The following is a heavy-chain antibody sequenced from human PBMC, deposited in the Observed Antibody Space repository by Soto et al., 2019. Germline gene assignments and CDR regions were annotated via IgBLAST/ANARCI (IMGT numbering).Heavy chain of an antibody. V-gene: IGHV3-23*01. CDR2: ISGSGSST. CDR3: ATRGYCLSTICLADYYAMDV. J-gene: IGHJ6*02. D-gene: IGHD2-2*01. Sequence: EVQLLESGGGLVQPGGSLRLSCAASGFTFSSYAMSWVRQAPGKGLEWVSSISGSGSSTHYADSVKGRFTISRDNSKSTLYLQMNSLRSEDTAVYYCATRGYCLSTICLADYYAMDVWGQGTTVTVSS. CDR1: GFTFSSYA.